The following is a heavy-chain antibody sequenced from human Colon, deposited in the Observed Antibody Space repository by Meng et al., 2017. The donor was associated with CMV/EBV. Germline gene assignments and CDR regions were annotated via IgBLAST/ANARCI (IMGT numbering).Heavy chain of an antibody. V-gene: IGHV4-59*01. D-gene: IGHD6-13*01. Sequence: SETLSLTCSVSGGSISSDYWSWIRQPPGKGLEWIGYIYSRGSSSYNPSLESRVTLSIDTSKNQFALRLTSVTAADTAVYYCAREGGGIAAVRRADYYGLDVWGQGTTVTVSS. J-gene: IGHJ6*02. CDR3: AREGGGIAAVRRADYYGLDV. CDR1: GGSISSDY. CDR2: IYSRGSS.